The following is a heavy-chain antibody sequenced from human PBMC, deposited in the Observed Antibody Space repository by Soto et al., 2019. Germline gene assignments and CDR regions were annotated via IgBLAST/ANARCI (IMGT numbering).Heavy chain of an antibody. CDR3: AYRPYAAKYGGWFDP. J-gene: IGHJ5*02. Sequence: QITLKESGPTLVKPTQTLTLTCTFSGFSLSATGVGVGWIRQPPGKALEWLALIFLEDDKRYSPSLKSRLTITKDTSKNQVVLAMANVDPVDTATYYCAYRPYAAKYGGWFDPWGQGTLVTVSS. V-gene: IGHV2-5*02. D-gene: IGHD2-15*01. CDR2: IFLEDDK. CDR1: GFSLSATGVG.